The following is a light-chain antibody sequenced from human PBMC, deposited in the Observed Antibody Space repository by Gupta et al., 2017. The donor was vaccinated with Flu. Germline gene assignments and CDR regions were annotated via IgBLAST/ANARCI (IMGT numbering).Light chain of an antibody. CDR3: QQDGSSPST. V-gene: IGKV3-20*01. CDR2: GAS. CDR1: QSVSSSY. J-gene: IGKJ2*01. Sequence: EIVLTQSPGTLSLSPGERATLSCRASQSVSSSYLAWYQQKPGQAPRLLIYGASSRATGIPDRFSGSGSGTDFTLTIIRLVPEDFAVYYCQQDGSSPSTFGQGTKLEIK.